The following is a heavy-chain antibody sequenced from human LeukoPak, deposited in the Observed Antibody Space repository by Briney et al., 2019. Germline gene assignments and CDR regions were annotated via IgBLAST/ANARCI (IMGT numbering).Heavy chain of an antibody. V-gene: IGHV4-34*01. CDR2: INHSGST. CDR1: GGSFSGYY. Sequence: PSETLSLTCAVYGGSFSGYYWSWIRQPPGKGLEWIGEINHSGSTNYNPSLKSRVTISVDTSKNQFSLKLSSVTAADTAVYYCARHTAWRYCSSTSCYGLRYFDYWGQGTLVTVSS. D-gene: IGHD2-2*01. J-gene: IGHJ4*02. CDR3: ARHTAWRYCSSTSCYGLRYFDY.